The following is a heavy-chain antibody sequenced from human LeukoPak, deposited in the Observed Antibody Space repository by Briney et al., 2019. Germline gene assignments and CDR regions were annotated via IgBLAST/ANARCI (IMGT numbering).Heavy chain of an antibody. CDR3: ARHGYSGYDRIRGVDY. CDR1: GFTFSNAW. CDR2: IKQDGSEK. Sequence: PGGSLRLSCAASGFTFSNAWMSWVRQAPGKGLEWVANIKQDGSEKYYVDSVKGRFTISRDNAKNSLYLQMNSLRAEDTAVYYCARHGYSGYDRIRGVDYWGQGTLVTVSS. J-gene: IGHJ4*02. D-gene: IGHD5-12*01. V-gene: IGHV3-7*01.